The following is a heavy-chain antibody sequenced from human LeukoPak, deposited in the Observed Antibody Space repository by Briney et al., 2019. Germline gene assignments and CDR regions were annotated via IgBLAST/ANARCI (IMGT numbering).Heavy chain of an antibody. CDR2: IYNGDST. J-gene: IGHJ5*02. V-gene: IGHV3-66*01. CDR3: ARGIAGLGP. CDR1: GLTVSNNY. Sequence: GGSLRLSCAASGLTVSNNYMSWVRQPPGKWLEWVSVIYNGDSTYYADSVKGRFTISRDNSNNTLFLQMNSLRAEDTAVYYCARGIAGLGPWGQGTLVTVSS.